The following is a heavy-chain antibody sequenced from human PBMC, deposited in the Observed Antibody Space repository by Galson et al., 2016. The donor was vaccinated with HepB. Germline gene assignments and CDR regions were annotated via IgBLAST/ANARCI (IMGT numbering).Heavy chain of an antibody. CDR2: INHVGST. D-gene: IGHD6-19*01. V-gene: IGHV4-34*01. Sequence: SETLSLTCAVSGGSLSGYFWNWIRQSPGRGLEWIGEINHVGSTNYNPSLKSRVSLSVDTSKNQLSLKLSSVTAADTAVYYCSARVSRGPLDSWGQGTLVTVSS. CDR3: SARVSRGPLDS. CDR1: GGSLSGYF. J-gene: IGHJ4*02.